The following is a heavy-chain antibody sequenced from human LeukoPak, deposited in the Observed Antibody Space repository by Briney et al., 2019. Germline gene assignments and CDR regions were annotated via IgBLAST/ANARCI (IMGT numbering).Heavy chain of an antibody. D-gene: IGHD1-1*01. J-gene: IGHJ4*02. CDR1: GGSINSGDYY. Sequence: SETLSLTCTVSGGSINSGDYYWSWFRQPPGKGLEWIGYIYNKGTTYYNPSLKSRITILLDTSKNQASLKLSSVTAADTAVYYCARGNWNSGGYVDYWGQGTLVTVSS. CDR2: IYNKGTT. CDR3: ARGNWNSGGYVDY. V-gene: IGHV4-30-4*08.